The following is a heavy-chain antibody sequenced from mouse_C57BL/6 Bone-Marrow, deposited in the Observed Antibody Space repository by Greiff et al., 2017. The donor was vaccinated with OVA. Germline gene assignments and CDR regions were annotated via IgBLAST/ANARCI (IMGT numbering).Heavy chain of an antibody. J-gene: IGHJ1*03. V-gene: IGHV1-50*01. CDR2: IDPSDSYT. CDR3: ARWGYYGSPYWYFDV. CDR1: GYTFTSYW. Sequence: QVQLQQPGAELVKPGASVKLSCKASGYTFTSYWMQWVKQRPGQGLEWIGEIDPSDSYTNYNQKFKGKATLTVDTSSSTAYMQLRSLTSEDSAVYYCARWGYYGSPYWYFDVWGTGTTVTVSS. D-gene: IGHD1-1*01.